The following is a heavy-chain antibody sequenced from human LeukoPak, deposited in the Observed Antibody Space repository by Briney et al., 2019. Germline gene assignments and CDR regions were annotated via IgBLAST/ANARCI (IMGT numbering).Heavy chain of an antibody. V-gene: IGHV3-21*01. Sequence: PGGSLRLSCAASGFTFSSSTMNWVRQAPGKGLEWVSSISSSSSYIYYVDSVKGRFTISRDNAKNSLYLQMNSLRAEDTAVYYCARDLRDYSGSGSSLWGQGTMVTVSS. J-gene: IGHJ3*01. CDR3: ARDLRDYSGSGSSL. D-gene: IGHD3-10*01. CDR1: GFTFSSST. CDR2: ISSSSSYI.